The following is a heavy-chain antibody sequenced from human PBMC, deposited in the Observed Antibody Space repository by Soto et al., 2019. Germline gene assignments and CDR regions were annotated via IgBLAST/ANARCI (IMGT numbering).Heavy chain of an antibody. V-gene: IGHV3-23*01. CDR3: AKGTYYYGSAPYYFDY. Sequence: GGSLRLSCAASGFTFSSYAMSWVRQAPGKGLEWVSGISDSGGSTYYADSVKGRFTISRDNSKNTLYLQMNSLRAEDTAVYYCAKGTYYYGSAPYYFDYWGQGTLATVSS. CDR2: ISDSGGST. CDR1: GFTFSSYA. J-gene: IGHJ4*02. D-gene: IGHD3-10*01.